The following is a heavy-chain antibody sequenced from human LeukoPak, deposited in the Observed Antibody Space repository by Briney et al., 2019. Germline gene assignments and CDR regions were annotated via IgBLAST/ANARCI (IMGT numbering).Heavy chain of an antibody. CDR3: ARGPYSSGSSADY. J-gene: IGHJ4*02. V-gene: IGHV3-21*05. Sequence: GGSLILSCAASGFTFSSYAMSWVRQAPGKGLEWVSYISSSDTYTNYADSVKGRFTISRDNAKNSLYLQMNSLRAEDTAVYYCARGPYSSGSSADYWGQGTLVTVSS. D-gene: IGHD6-19*01. CDR2: ISSSDTYT. CDR1: GFTFSSYA.